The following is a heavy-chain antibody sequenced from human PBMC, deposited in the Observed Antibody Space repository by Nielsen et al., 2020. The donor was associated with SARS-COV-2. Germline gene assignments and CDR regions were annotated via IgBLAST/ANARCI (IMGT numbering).Heavy chain of an antibody. CDR1: GFTFSCYS. CDR3: ARDFAAARLGWYFDL. Sequence: GESLKISCAASGFTFSCYSMNWVRQAPGKGLEWVSSISSSSSYIYYADSVKGRFTISRDNSKNTLYLQMNSLRAEDTAVYYCARDFAAARLGWYFDLWGRGTLVTVSS. V-gene: IGHV3-21*01. J-gene: IGHJ2*01. D-gene: IGHD6-6*01. CDR2: ISSSSSYI.